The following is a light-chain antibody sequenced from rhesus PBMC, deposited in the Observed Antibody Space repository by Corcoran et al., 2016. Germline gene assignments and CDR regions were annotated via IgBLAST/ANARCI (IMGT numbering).Light chain of an antibody. V-gene: IGKV2-65*01. CDR3: GQGTNVPLT. J-gene: IGKJ4*01. CDR2: QIS. Sequence: DVVMTQSPLSLSITPGQPASISCRSSQSLVHSNGKTYLNWYHQKPGQPPRRLIYQISNRASGVPDRFRGSGAGTDFKLKSSRVEAEDVGIYYCGQGTNVPLTFGGGTKVEIK. CDR1: QSLVHSNGKTY.